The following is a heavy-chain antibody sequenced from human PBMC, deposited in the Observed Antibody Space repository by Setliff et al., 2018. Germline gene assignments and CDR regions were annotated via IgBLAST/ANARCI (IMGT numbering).Heavy chain of an antibody. J-gene: IGHJ4*02. V-gene: IGHV4-4*08. CDR1: GDSMNDNH. CDR2: IYTSGGT. Sequence: SETLSLTCNVSGDSMNDNHWTWIRQPPGKGLEWIGYIYTSGGTNYNPSLKSRVTISVDMSKNRFSLKLSSVIAADTAVYYCARGVSSVSWTPRYWGRGILVTVSS. D-gene: IGHD6-19*01. CDR3: ARGVSSVSWTPRY.